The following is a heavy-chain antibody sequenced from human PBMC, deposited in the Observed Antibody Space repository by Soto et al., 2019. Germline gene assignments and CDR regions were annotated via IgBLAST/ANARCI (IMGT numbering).Heavy chain of an antibody. D-gene: IGHD6-6*01. Sequence: ASVKVSCKASGGTFSSYTISWVRQAPGQGLEWMGRIIPILGIANYAQKFQGRVTITADKSTSTAYMELSSLRSEDTAVYYCARGTRGIAARLDFDYWGQGTLVTVSS. CDR1: GGTFSSYT. CDR2: IIPILGIA. V-gene: IGHV1-69*02. J-gene: IGHJ4*02. CDR3: ARGTRGIAARLDFDY.